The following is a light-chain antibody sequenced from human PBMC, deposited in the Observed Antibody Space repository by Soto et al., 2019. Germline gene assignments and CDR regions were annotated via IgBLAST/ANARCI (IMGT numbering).Light chain of an antibody. J-gene: IGKJ5*01. V-gene: IGKV3-11*01. CDR2: DAS. CDR1: QSVSSS. CDR3: QQRRSWPPTIT. Sequence: EIVLTQSPATLSLSPGERATLSCRASQSVSSSLVWYQQKPGQAPRLLIYDASNRATGIPARFSGSGSGTDFTLTISSLEPEDFAVYYCQQRRSWPPTITFGQGTRLEIK.